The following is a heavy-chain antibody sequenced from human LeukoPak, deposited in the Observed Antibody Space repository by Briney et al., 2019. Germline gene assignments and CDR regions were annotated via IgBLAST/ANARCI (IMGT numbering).Heavy chain of an antibody. J-gene: IGHJ5*02. CDR2: IWYDGMNE. Sequence: GGSLRLFCAASGFTFSSYGMHWVRQAPGKGLEWVAVIWYDGMNEYDASSVKGRFTMSRDKSKGTMYLKRSSLKAEDTAVYYWARDSHPGVWVVVTANWFDPWGQGTLVTVSS. D-gene: IGHD2-21*02. V-gene: IGHV3-33*01. CDR1: GFTFSSYG. CDR3: ARDSHPGVWVVVTANWFDP.